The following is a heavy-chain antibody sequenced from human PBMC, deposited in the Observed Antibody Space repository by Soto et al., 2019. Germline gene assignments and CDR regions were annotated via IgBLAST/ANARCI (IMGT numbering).Heavy chain of an antibody. CDR3: ARGGMGYDFWSGYPGWFDP. J-gene: IGHJ5*02. CDR1: GGSISSGDYY. Sequence: PSETLSLTCTVAGGSISSGDYYWSWIRQPPGKGLEWIGYIYYSGSTYYNPSLKSRVTISVDRSKNQFSLKLSSVTAADTAVYYCARGGMGYDFWSGYPGWFDPWGQGTLVTVSS. D-gene: IGHD3-3*01. V-gene: IGHV4-30-4*01. CDR2: IYYSGST.